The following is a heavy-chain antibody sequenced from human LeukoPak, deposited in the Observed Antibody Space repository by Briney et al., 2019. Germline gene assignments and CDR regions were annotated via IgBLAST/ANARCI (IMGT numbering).Heavy chain of an antibody. CDR3: ATSGPGYYYGMDV. D-gene: IGHD2-15*01. V-gene: IGHV4-39*01. Sequence: SETLSLTCTVSGGSISSSTYDWGWIRQLPAKGLEWIGSIYYSGYTYHNPSLESRVTMSVDTSKNQFSLKLTSVTAADTAVYYCATSGPGYYYGMDVWGQGTTVTVSS. J-gene: IGHJ6*02. CDR1: GGSISSSTYD. CDR2: IYYSGYT.